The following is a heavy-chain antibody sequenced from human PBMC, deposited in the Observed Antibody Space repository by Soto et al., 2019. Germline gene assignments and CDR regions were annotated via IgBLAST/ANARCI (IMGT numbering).Heavy chain of an antibody. CDR1: GYTFIRNG. J-gene: IGHJ6*02. CDR3: VKDRESNSWPSRDV. CDR2: ISPNSGNR. D-gene: IGHD4-4*01. Sequence: QVHLVQSGAEVKKPGASVNVSCKTSGYTFIRNGISWVRQAPGQGLEWMGWISPNSGNRKYAQTLQGRVLLTTDTSTRTAYMEPRCLGSDDTGVYYCVKDRESNSWPSRDVWGPGTTVTVSS. V-gene: IGHV1-18*01.